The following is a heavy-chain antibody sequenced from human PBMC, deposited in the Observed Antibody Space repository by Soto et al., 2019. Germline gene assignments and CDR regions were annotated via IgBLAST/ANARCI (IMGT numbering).Heavy chain of an antibody. CDR2: ISWNSGSI. J-gene: IGHJ4*02. D-gene: IGHD3-3*01. CDR1: GFTFDDYA. Sequence: EVQLVESGGGLVQPGRSLRLSCAASGFTFDDYAMHWVRQAPGKGLEWVSGISWNSGSIGYADSVKGRFTISRENAKNSLYLQMNSLRAEDTALYYCAKDIRDYDFWSGYVNWGQGTLVTVSS. CDR3: AKDIRDYDFWSGYVN. V-gene: IGHV3-9*01.